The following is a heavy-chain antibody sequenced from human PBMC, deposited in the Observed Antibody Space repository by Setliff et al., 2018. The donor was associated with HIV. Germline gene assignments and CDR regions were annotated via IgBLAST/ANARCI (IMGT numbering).Heavy chain of an antibody. Sequence: ASVKVSCKASGYTFATYGISWVRQAPGHGLEWMGWVSPNFGHTNYAQNFLGRVTMTIDTSTSRAYMELRSLRSDDTAMYFCARLGSGWSDSYYYAMDIWGQGTTVTVSS. CDR2: VSPNFGHT. CDR3: ARLGSGWSDSYYYAMDI. J-gene: IGHJ6*02. CDR1: GYTFATYG. D-gene: IGHD6-19*01. V-gene: IGHV1-18*01.